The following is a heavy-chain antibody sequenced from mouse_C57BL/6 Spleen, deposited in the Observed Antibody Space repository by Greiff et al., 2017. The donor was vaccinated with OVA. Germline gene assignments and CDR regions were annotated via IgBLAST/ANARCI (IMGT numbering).Heavy chain of an antibody. D-gene: IGHD1-1*01. J-gene: IGHJ3*01. Sequence: EVKVEESGPGLVKPSQSLSLTCSVTGYSITSGYYWNWIRQFPGNKLEWMGYISYDGSNNYNPSLKNRISITRDTSKNQFFLKLNSVTTEDTATYYCARGGLYGSSPPLAYWGQGTLVTVSA. CDR1: GYSITSGYY. CDR2: ISYDGSN. V-gene: IGHV3-6*01. CDR3: ARGGLYGSSPPLAY.